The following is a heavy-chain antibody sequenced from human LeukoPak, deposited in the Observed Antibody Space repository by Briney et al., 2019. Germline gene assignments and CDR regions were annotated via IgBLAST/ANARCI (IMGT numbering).Heavy chain of an antibody. Sequence: GASVKVSCKASGYTFTSYGISWVRQAPGQGLEWMGWTSAYNGNTNYAQKFQGRVTMTTDTSTSAAYMELRSLRSDDTAVYYCARPHDFWSGHDAFDIWGQGTMVTVSS. CDR2: TSAYNGNT. J-gene: IGHJ3*02. D-gene: IGHD3-3*01. V-gene: IGHV1-18*01. CDR1: GYTFTSYG. CDR3: ARPHDFWSGHDAFDI.